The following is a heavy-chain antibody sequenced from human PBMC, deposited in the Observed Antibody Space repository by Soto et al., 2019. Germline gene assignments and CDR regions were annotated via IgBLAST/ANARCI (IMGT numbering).Heavy chain of an antibody. J-gene: IGHJ5*02. Sequence: QVQLVESGGGVVQPGRSVRLSCAASGFTFSGFGMHWVRHTPGKGLEWLAVISYDGSHKLHADSVQGRFTISRDNSKNTLSLQMNSLRTEDTAVYYCAKDLGLDASASYPYHWGQGTLVSVSS. CDR3: AKDLGLDASASYPYH. D-gene: IGHD3-10*01. CDR1: GFTFSGFG. CDR2: ISYDGSHK. V-gene: IGHV3-30*18.